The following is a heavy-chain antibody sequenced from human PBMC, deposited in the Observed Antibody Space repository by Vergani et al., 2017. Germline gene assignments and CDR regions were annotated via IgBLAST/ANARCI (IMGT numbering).Heavy chain of an antibody. CDR3: ARVNTETNGHLYYYYYMDV. D-gene: IGHD4-11*01. V-gene: IGHV4-34*01. Sequence: QVQLQQWGGGLLKPSETLSLTCVVNGRSFTSYDWTWIRQSPGEGLEWVGDIDHTGRPDYNPSLKSRLTMSVDKSRNQFSLTLNSVTATDTAIYFCARVNTETNGHLYYYYYMDVWGQGTAVTVS. CDR2: IDHTGRP. CDR1: GRSFTSYD. J-gene: IGHJ6*03.